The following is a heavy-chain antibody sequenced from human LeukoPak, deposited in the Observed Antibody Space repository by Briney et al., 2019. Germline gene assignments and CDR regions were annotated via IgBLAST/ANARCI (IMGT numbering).Heavy chain of an antibody. Sequence: ASVKVSCKASGYTFTSYGISWVRQAPGQGLEWMGWISAYNGNTSYAQKLQGRVTMTTDTSTSTAYMELRSLRSDDTAVYYCARLSSSWLHYYYYMDVWGKGTTVTISS. D-gene: IGHD6-13*01. V-gene: IGHV1-18*01. CDR2: ISAYNGNT. CDR3: ARLSSSWLHYYYYMDV. CDR1: GYTFTSYG. J-gene: IGHJ6*03.